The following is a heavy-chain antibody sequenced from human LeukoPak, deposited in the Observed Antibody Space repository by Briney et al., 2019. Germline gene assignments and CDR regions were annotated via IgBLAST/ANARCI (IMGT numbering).Heavy chain of an antibody. CDR2: FYTSGST. V-gene: IGHV4-61*02. CDR3: ARVKDPGGYYYYYYMDV. D-gene: IGHD3-16*01. Sequence: SQTLSLTCTVSGGSISSGTYYWSWIRQPAGKGLEWIGRFYTSGSTNYNPSLKSRVTISVDTSKNQFSLKLSSVTAADTAMYYCARVKDPGGYYYYYYMDVWGKGTTVTVSS. CDR1: GGSISSGTYY. J-gene: IGHJ6*03.